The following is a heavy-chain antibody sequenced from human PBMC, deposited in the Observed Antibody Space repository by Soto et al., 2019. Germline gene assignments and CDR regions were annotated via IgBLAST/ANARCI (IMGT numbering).Heavy chain of an antibody. CDR3: AREVPLSGDAFDI. CDR1: GGTFSSYA. D-gene: IGHD3-16*02. CDR2: IIPIFGTA. V-gene: IGHV1-69*13. J-gene: IGHJ3*02. Sequence: SVKVSCKASGGTFSSYAISWVRQAPGQGLGWMGGIIPIFGTANYAQKFQGRVTITADESTSTAYMELSSLRSEDTAVYYCAREVPLSGDAFDIWGQGTMVTVS.